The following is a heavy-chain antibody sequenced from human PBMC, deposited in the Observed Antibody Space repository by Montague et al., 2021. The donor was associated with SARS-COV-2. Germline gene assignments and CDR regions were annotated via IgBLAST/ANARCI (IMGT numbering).Heavy chain of an antibody. Sequence: SETLSLTCSVSGGSISGYYWSWIRRPPGKGLEWIGYIYYNGSTNYNPSLKSRVTISVDTSKNQFSLKLSSVTAADTAVYYCARTPGQIAGDAFDIWGQGTMVTVSS. J-gene: IGHJ3*02. CDR1: GGSISGYY. D-gene: IGHD2-21*01. V-gene: IGHV4-59*01. CDR2: IYYNGST. CDR3: ARTPGQIAGDAFDI.